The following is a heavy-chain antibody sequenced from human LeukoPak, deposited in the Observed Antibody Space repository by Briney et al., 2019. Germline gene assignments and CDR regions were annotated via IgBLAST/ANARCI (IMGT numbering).Heavy chain of an antibody. CDR3: ARGPETPGGSCYLDY. V-gene: IGHV4-31*03. D-gene: IGHD2-15*01. CDR1: GGSISSGGYY. J-gene: IGHJ4*02. CDR2: IYYSGST. Sequence: KPSETLSLTCTVSGGSISSGGYYWSWIRQHPGKGLEWIGYIYYSGSTYYNPSLKSRVTISVDTSKNQFSLKLSSVTAADTAVYYCARGPETPGGSCYLDYWGQGTLVTVSS.